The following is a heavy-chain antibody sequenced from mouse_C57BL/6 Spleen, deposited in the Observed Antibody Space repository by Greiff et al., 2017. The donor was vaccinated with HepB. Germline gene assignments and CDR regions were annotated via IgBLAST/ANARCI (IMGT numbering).Heavy chain of an antibody. J-gene: IGHJ4*01. CDR3: AILPYRDYAMDY. CDR1: GYTFTSYW. D-gene: IGHD6-5*01. CDR2: IHPNSGST. V-gene: IGHV1-64*01. Sequence: QVQLQQSGAELVKPGASVKLSCKASGYTFTSYWMHWVKQRPGQGLEWIGMIHPNSGSTNYNEKFKSKATLTVDKSSSTAYMQLSSLTSEDSAVYYCAILPYRDYAMDYWGQGTSVTVSS.